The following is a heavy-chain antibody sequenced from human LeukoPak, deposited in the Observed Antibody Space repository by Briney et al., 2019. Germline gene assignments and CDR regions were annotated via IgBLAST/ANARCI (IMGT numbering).Heavy chain of an antibody. CDR2: IIPILGIA. Sequence: SVKLSCKASGGTFSSYAISWVRQAPGQGLEWMGRIIPILGIANYAQKFQGRVTITADKSTSTAYMELRSLRSDDTAVYYCARDLRVGSYTLIDYWGQGTLVTVSS. V-gene: IGHV1-69*04. CDR3: ARDLRVGSYTLIDY. CDR1: GGTFSSYA. J-gene: IGHJ4*02. D-gene: IGHD1-26*01.